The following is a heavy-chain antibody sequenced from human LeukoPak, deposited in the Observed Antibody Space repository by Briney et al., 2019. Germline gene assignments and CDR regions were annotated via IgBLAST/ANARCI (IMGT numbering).Heavy chain of an antibody. CDR2: INAGNGNT. V-gene: IGHV1-3*01. CDR3: ARAIIAAAAKIPGAY. Sequence: ASVKVSCKASGYTFTSYAMHWVRQAPGQRLEWMGWINAGNGNTKYSQKFQGRVTITRDTSASTAYMELSSLRSEDTAVYYCARAIIAAAAKIPGAYWGQGTLVTVSS. J-gene: IGHJ4*02. CDR1: GYTFTSYA. D-gene: IGHD6-13*01.